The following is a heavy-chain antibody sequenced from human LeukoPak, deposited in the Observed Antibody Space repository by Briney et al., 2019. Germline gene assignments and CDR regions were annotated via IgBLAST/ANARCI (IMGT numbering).Heavy chain of an antibody. Sequence: GGSLRLSCAASGFTVSSNYMSWVRQAPGKGLEWVSVIYSGGSTYYADSVNGRFTISRDNSKNTLYLQMNSLRAEDTAVYYCAREGRYSSSWYQKDYYYYGMDVWGQGTTVTVSS. CDR1: GFTVSSNY. D-gene: IGHD6-13*01. CDR2: IYSGGST. J-gene: IGHJ6*02. V-gene: IGHV3-53*01. CDR3: AREGRYSSSWYQKDYYYYGMDV.